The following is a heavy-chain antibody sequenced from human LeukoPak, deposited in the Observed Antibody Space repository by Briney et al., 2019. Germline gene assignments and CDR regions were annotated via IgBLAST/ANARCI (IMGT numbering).Heavy chain of an antibody. CDR3: ARLGGYSYYYDSSGYRLGELDY. CDR2: IYYIGST. Sequence: KPSETLSLTCTVSGGSITSYYWSWIRQPPGKGLEWLGYIYYIGSTNYNPSLKSRVTISVDTSKNQFSLKLSSVTAADTAVYYRARLGGYSYYYDSSGYRLGELDYWGQGTLVTVSS. CDR1: GGSITSYY. J-gene: IGHJ4*02. V-gene: IGHV4-59*01. D-gene: IGHD3-22*01.